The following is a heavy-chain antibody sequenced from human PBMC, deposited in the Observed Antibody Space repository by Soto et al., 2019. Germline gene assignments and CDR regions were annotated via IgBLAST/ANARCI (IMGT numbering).Heavy chain of an antibody. V-gene: IGHV3-15*07. CDR3: TTGPITLVRGVMNY. CDR1: GFTFSSYS. J-gene: IGHJ4*02. Sequence: GSLRLSCAASGFTFSSYSMNWVRQAPGKGLEWVGRIKSKTDGGTTDYAAPVKGRFTISRDDSKNTLYLQMNSLKTEDTAVYYCTTGPITLVRGVMNYWGQGTLVTVSS. D-gene: IGHD3-10*01. CDR2: IKSKTDGGTT.